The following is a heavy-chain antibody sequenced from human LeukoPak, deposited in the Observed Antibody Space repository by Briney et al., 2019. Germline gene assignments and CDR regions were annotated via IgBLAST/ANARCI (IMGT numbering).Heavy chain of an antibody. V-gene: IGHV4-59*01. J-gene: IGHJ4*02. D-gene: IGHD3-10*01. CDR3: ARGSRFYYFDS. CDR1: GDSISSYY. CDR2: IYYSGST. Sequence: SETLSLTCTVSGDSISSYYWSWIRQPPGKGLEWIAYIYYSGSTNYNPSLKSRVTISVDTSKNQSSLKLSSVTAADTAVYYCARGSRFYYFDSWGQGTLVTVSS.